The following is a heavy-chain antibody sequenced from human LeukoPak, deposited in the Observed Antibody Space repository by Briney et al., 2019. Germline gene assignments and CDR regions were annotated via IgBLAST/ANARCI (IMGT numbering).Heavy chain of an antibody. V-gene: IGHV1-69*13. CDR3: ARDRGSASYYYYGMDV. CDR1: GGTFSKYT. CDR2: ITPLFGTA. J-gene: IGHJ6*02. Sequence: SVKVSCKASGGTFSKYTISWVRQRPGQGLEWMGGITPLFGTATYAQKFQGRVTITADESASAAYMGLSSLRSEDTAVYYCARDRGSASYYYYGMDVWGRGTTVTVSS. D-gene: IGHD3-10*01.